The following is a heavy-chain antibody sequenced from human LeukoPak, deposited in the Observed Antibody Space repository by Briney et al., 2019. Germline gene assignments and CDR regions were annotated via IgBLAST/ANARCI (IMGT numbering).Heavy chain of an antibody. CDR1: GYTFTGYY. J-gene: IGHJ4*02. D-gene: IGHD4/OR15-4a*01. CDR3: ARDPPNYVVPGENHFDY. Sequence: ASVKVSCKASGYTFTGYYMHWVRQAPGQGLEWMGWINPNSGGTNCAQKFQGRVTMTRDTSISTAYMELSRLRSDDTAVYYCARDPPNYVVPGENHFDYWGQGTLVTVSS. V-gene: IGHV1-2*02. CDR2: INPNSGGT.